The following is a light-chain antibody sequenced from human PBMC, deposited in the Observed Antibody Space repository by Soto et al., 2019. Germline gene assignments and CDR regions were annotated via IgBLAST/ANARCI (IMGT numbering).Light chain of an antibody. CDR3: QQYNSFPYT. V-gene: IGKV1-5*03. Sequence: DIQMTQSPSTLSASVGDRVTITCRASQSITIRLAWYQQKPGKAPKLLIYKASSLESGVPSRFSGSGSGTEFTLSISSLQPDDFATYYCQQYNSFPYTFGQGTNLEIK. J-gene: IGKJ2*01. CDR1: QSITIR. CDR2: KAS.